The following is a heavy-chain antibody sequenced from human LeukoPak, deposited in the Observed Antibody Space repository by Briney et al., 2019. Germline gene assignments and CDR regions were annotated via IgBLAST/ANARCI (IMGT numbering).Heavy chain of an antibody. J-gene: IGHJ4*02. CDR1: GGSISSSSYY. V-gene: IGHV4-61*10. CDR3: ARDDSGSYFDY. Sequence: SETLSLTCTVSGGSISSSSYYWSWIRQPAGKGLEWIGYIYYSGSTNYNPSLKSRVTISVDTSKNQFSLKLSSVTAADTAVYYCARDDSGSYFDYWGQGTLVTVSS. CDR2: IYYSGST. D-gene: IGHD1-26*01.